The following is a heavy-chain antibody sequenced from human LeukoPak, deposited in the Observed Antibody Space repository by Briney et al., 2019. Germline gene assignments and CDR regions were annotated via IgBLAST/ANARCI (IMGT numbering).Heavy chain of an antibody. CDR1: GFTFDDYA. D-gene: IGHD6-13*01. V-gene: IGHV3-9*01. Sequence: GRSLSLTCAASGFTFDDYAMHWVRQAPGKGLEWVSGNSWNSGSIGYADSVKGRFTISRDNAKNSLYLQMNSLRAEDTALYYCAQDISGQQRWYYFDYWGQGTLVTVSS. CDR2: NSWNSGSI. J-gene: IGHJ4*02. CDR3: AQDISGQQRWYYFDY.